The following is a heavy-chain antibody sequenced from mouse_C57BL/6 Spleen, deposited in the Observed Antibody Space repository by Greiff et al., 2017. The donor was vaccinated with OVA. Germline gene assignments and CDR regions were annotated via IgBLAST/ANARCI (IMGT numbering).Heavy chain of an antibody. CDR3: ARDPLFSNYEGWFAY. V-gene: IGHV5-4*01. D-gene: IGHD2-5*01. Sequence: EVKLMESGGGLVKPGGSLKLSCAASGFTFSSYAMSWVRQTPEKRLEWVATISDGGSYTYYPDNVKGRFTISRDNAKNNLYLQMSHLKSEDTAMYYCARDPLFSNYEGWFAYWGQGTLVTVSA. J-gene: IGHJ3*01. CDR2: ISDGGSYT. CDR1: GFTFSSYA.